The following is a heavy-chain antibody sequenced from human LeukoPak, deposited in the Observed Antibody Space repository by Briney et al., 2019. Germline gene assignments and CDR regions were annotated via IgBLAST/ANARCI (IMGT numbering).Heavy chain of an antibody. J-gene: IGHJ5*02. D-gene: IGHD3-16*01. CDR2: VSGSGGNT. V-gene: IGHV3-23*01. Sequence: GGSLRLSCSASGCTFSSYAMSWVRQAPEKGLEWVSTVSGSGGNTYYVDRVKGRFTISRDNSKNTVYLELDSRTVDDTAVYYCAKDRYPRGKKEAWGQGILVIVSS. CDR1: GCTFSSYA. CDR3: AKDRYPRGKKEA.